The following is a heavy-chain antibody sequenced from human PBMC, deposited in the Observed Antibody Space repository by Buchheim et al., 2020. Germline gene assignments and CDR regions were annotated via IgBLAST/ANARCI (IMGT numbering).Heavy chain of an antibody. CDR2: INPSGGST. CDR1: GYTFSKYY. V-gene: IGHV1-46*01. J-gene: IGHJ4*02. Sequence: QVQLVQSGAEVKKPGASVRVSCKASGYTFSKYYIHWVRQAPGQGLEWMGIINPSGGSTYYAQEFQGRVTMTADTYKSTVYMELSSLRSEDTALFYCARGFYGGDYFDYWGQGTL. D-gene: IGHD4-23*01. CDR3: ARGFYGGDYFDY.